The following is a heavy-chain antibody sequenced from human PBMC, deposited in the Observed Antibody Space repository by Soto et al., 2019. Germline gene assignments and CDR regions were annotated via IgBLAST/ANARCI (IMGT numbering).Heavy chain of an antibody. J-gene: IGHJ6*03. D-gene: IGHD4-4*01. V-gene: IGHV3-11*01. CDR1: GFTFSDYY. Sequence: GSLRLSCAASGFTFSDYYMSWIRQAPGKGLEWVSYISSSGSTIYYADSVKGRFTISRDNAKNSLYLQMNSLRAEDTAVYYCARVVTTVIRAFYYYYYMDVWGKGTTVTVSS. CDR3: ARVVTTVIRAFYYYYYMDV. CDR2: ISSSGSTI.